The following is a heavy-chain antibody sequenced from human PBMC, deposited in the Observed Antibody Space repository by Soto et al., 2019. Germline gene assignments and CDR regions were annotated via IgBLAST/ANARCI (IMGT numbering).Heavy chain of an antibody. D-gene: IGHD2-8*02. CDR2: ISYDGKNK. J-gene: IGHJ5*02. Sequence: QVQLVESGGGVVQPGRSLRLSCAASGFTFDNYGMHWVRQAPGKGLEWVAVISYDGKNKYYADSVMGRFTISRDNSKNTLYLQMNGLRPEDTALFYCAKDHKQHLVQGPWWFDPWGQGTLVIVSS. CDR1: GFTFDNYG. CDR3: AKDHKQHLVQGPWWFDP. V-gene: IGHV3-30*18.